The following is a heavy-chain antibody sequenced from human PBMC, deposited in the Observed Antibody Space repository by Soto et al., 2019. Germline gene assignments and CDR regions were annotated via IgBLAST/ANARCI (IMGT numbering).Heavy chain of an antibody. Sequence: SETLSLTCTVTGGTISGYYWTWIRQSAGGGLEWIGRIYSSGSTNYNPSLKSRVTISLDTSMNHFSLRLSSVTAADTAVHYCARGQRFSDWFDPWGQGTLFTVSS. CDR2: IYSSGST. J-gene: IGHJ5*02. V-gene: IGHV4-4*07. CDR3: ARGQRFSDWFDP. D-gene: IGHD3-3*01. CDR1: GGTISGYY.